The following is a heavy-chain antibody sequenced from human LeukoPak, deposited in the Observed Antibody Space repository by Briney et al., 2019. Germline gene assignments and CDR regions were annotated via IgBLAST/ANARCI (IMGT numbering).Heavy chain of an antibody. J-gene: IGHJ4*02. Sequence: QPGRSLRLSCAASGFTFSSYAMHWVRQAPGKGLEWVANIKQDGSEKYYVDSVKGRFTISRDNAKNSLYLQMNSLRAEDTAVYYCARAPAIGKFDYWGQGTLVTVSS. V-gene: IGHV3-7*01. CDR2: IKQDGSEK. CDR3: ARAPAIGKFDY. CDR1: GFTFSSYA. D-gene: IGHD1-14*01.